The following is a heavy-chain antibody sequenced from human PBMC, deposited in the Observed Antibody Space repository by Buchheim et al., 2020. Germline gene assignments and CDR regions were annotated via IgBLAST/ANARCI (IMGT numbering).Heavy chain of an antibody. CDR2: IYHSGST. CDR3: ARASRGDSSGYPSYYFDY. V-gene: IGHV4-30-2*05. Sequence: QLQLQESGSGLVKPSQTLSLTCAVSGGSISSGGYSWSWIRQPPGKGLEWIGYIYHSGSTYYNPSLKSRVTISVDTSKNQFSLKLSSVTAADTAVYYCARASRGDSSGYPSYYFDYWGQGTL. J-gene: IGHJ4*02. D-gene: IGHD3-22*01. CDR1: GGSISSGGYS.